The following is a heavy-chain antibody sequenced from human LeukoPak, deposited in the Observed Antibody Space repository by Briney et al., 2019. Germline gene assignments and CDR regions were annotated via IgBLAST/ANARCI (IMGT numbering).Heavy chain of an antibody. CDR3: ARGPYPGVVVPAIVASDYGMDV. CDR2: INPSGGRT. V-gene: IGHV1-46*01. J-gene: IGHJ6*02. Sequence: ASVKVPCKASGYIFTSYYIHWVRQAPGQGLEWMGTINPSGGRTAYAQKFQGRVTLTRDTSTTTVYMELISLRSDDTAVYYCARGPYPGVVVPAIVASDYGMDVWGQGTTVTVSS. CDR1: GYIFTSYY. D-gene: IGHD2-21*02.